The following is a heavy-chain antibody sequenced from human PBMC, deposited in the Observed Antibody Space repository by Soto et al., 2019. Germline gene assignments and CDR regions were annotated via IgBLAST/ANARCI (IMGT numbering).Heavy chain of an antibody. Sequence: GSLRLSCAASGFNFSSYWMSWVRQAPGKGLEWVANIKQDGSEKYYMDSLKGRFTISRDNAINSLYLQMSSLRAEDTAVYYCARWSIAARVEARYFELWGRGTLVTVSS. CDR2: IKQDGSEK. J-gene: IGHJ2*01. CDR3: ARWSIAARVEARYFEL. V-gene: IGHV3-7*03. CDR1: GFNFSSYW. D-gene: IGHD6-6*01.